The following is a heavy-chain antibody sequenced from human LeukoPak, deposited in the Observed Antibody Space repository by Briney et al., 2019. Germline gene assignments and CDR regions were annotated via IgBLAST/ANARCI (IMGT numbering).Heavy chain of an antibody. CDR3: AREGVTTSLDY. CDR2: ISYDGSNK. V-gene: IGHV3-30*03. D-gene: IGHD4-17*01. J-gene: IGHJ4*02. Sequence: PGRSLRLSCAASGFTFSSYGMHWVRQAPGKGLEWVAVISYDGSNKYYADSVKGRFTISRDNSKNTLYLQMNSLRAEDTAVYYCAREGVTTSLDYWGQGTLVTVSS. CDR1: GFTFSSYG.